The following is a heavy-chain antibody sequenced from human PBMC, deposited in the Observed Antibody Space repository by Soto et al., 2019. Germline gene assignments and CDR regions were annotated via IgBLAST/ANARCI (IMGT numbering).Heavy chain of an antibody. Sequence: PSETLSLTCAVYGVSISSYYWSWIRQPPGKGLEWIGYIYYSGIANYNPSLKSQVTISVDTSKNQFSLKLSSVTAADTAVYYCARYKSNYYYGMDVWGQGTTVTVSS. CDR3: ARYKSNYYYGMDV. J-gene: IGHJ6*02. CDR1: GVSISSYY. V-gene: IGHV4-59*01. CDR2: IYYSGIA. D-gene: IGHD1-20*01.